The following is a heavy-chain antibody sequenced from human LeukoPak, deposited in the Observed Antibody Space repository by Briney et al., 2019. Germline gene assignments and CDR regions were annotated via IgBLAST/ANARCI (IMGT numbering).Heavy chain of an antibody. D-gene: IGHD2-2*01. CDR1: GFAFSSYA. Sequence: PGGSLRLSCVASGFAFSSYAMSWVRQAPGKGLEGVSYISQSSDRIYHADSVKGRFTISRDNAKNSLYLQMDSLRVEDTAVYYCARDLLNDEGSSYFFDQWGQGTLVTVAS. V-gene: IGHV3-48*04. J-gene: IGHJ4*02. CDR2: ISQSSDRI. CDR3: ARDLLNDEGSSYFFDQ.